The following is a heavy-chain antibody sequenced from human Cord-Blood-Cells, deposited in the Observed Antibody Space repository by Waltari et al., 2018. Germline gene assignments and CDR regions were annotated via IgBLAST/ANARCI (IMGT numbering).Heavy chain of an antibody. D-gene: IGHD3-10*01. Sequence: QLQLQESGPGLVKPSETLSLTCTVSGGSISSSSYYWGWIRQPPGKGLEWIGSIYYSGSTYYHPSLKSRVTISVDTSKNQFSLKLSSVTAADTAVYYCARLGAGDRYYFDYWGQGTLVTVSS. CDR3: ARLGAGDRYYFDY. CDR2: IYYSGST. V-gene: IGHV4-39*01. J-gene: IGHJ4*02. CDR1: GGSISSSSYY.